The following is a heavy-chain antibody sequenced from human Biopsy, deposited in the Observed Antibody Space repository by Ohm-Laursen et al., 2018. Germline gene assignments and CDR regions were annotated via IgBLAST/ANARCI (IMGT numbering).Heavy chain of an antibody. V-gene: IGHV4-4*07. CDR1: GGYISHYY. CDR2: IYITGET. Sequence: TLSLTCPVSGGYISHYYWTWIRQPAGQGLEWIGRIYITGETDYNPSLKSRVTMSVDSSKKQFSLKLKSVTAADTAIYYCARAPPLIRGVVESWFDPWGQGILVTVSS. CDR3: ARAPPLIRGVVESWFDP. D-gene: IGHD3-10*01. J-gene: IGHJ5*02.